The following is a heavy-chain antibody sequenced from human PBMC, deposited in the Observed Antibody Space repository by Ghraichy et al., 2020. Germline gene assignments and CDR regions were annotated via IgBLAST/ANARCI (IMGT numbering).Heavy chain of an antibody. Sequence: GGSLRLSCAASGFTFDDYAMHWVRQAPGKGLEWVSGISWNSGSIGYADSVKGRFTISRDNAKNSLYLQMNSLRAEDTALYYCAKETRYCSSTSCYGVFDYWGQGTLVTVSS. V-gene: IGHV3-9*01. D-gene: IGHD2-2*01. CDR3: AKETRYCSSTSCYGVFDY. CDR2: ISWNSGSI. J-gene: IGHJ4*02. CDR1: GFTFDDYA.